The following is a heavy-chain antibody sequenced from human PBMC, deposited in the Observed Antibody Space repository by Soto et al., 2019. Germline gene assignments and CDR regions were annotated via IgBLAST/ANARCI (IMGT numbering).Heavy chain of an antibody. CDR3: ATASDSSFILPDY. D-gene: IGHD3-22*01. CDR1: GYTFTSYG. V-gene: IGHV1-18*01. Sequence: GASVKVSCKASGYTFTSYGISWVRQAPGQGLEWMGWISAYNGNTNYAQKFQGRVTITRDTSASTAYMELSSLRSEDTAVYYCATASDSSFILPDYWGQGTLVTVSS. CDR2: ISAYNGNT. J-gene: IGHJ4*02.